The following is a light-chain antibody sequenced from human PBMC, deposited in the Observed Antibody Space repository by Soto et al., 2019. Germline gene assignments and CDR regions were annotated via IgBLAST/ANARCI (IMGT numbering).Light chain of an antibody. Sequence: DIQMTQSPSTLSASVGDRVTITCRASQSISNWLAWYQQKPGKAPTLLIYDVSSLESGVPSRFSGSGSGTGFTLTISSLQPDDFATYYCQQCNTFWTFGQGTKVEIK. CDR3: QQCNTFWT. V-gene: IGKV1-5*01. J-gene: IGKJ1*01. CDR2: DVS. CDR1: QSISNW.